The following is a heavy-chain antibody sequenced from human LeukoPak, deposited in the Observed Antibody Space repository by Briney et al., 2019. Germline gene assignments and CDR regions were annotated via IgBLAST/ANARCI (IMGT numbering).Heavy chain of an antibody. D-gene: IGHD2-8*02. Sequence: SETLSLTRTVSGGSLNSFNHHWTWIPQPPGKGLEWIGYIYHTGSTKFNPSLQSRVTISVDTSKNQFSLKLSSVTAADTGFYYCARDSRLVGSVGFDYWGQGTLITVSS. CDR1: GGSLNSFNHH. V-gene: IGHV4-61*01. J-gene: IGHJ4*02. CDR2: IYHTGST. CDR3: ARDSRLVGSVGFDY.